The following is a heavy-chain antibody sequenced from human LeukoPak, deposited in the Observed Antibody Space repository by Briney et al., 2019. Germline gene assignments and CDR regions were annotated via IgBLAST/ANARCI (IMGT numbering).Heavy chain of an antibody. J-gene: IGHJ6*03. CDR1: GGSISSYY. CDR2: IYYSGST. D-gene: IGHD6-13*01. Sequence: SETLSLTCTVSGGSISSYYWSWIRQPPGKGLEWIGYIYYSGSTNYNPPLKSRVTISVDTSKNLFSLKLSSVTAADTAVYYCARVRIAAAGTNYYYYMDVWGKGTTVTVSS. CDR3: ARVRIAAAGTNYYYYMDV. V-gene: IGHV4-59*01.